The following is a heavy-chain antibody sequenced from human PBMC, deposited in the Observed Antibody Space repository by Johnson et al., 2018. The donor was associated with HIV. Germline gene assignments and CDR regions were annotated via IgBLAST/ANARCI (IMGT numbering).Heavy chain of an antibody. D-gene: IGHD5-12*01. V-gene: IGHV3-30*02. J-gene: IGHJ3*02. CDR2: IRYDGSNK. CDR1: GFTFSSYG. CDR3: AKSLPGYDAFDI. Sequence: QVQLVESGGGVVQPGGSLRLSCVASGFTFSSYGIHWVRQAPGKGLEWVAFIRYDGSNKYYADSVKGRFTIFRDNSKNTLYLQMNSLRAEDTAVYYCAKSLPGYDAFDIWGQGTMVTVSP.